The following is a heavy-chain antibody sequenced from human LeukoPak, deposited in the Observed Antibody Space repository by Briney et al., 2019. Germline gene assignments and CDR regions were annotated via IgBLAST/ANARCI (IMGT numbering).Heavy chain of an antibody. CDR1: GYTFTSYA. D-gene: IGHD6-13*01. Sequence: ASVKVSCKASGYTFTSYAMNWVRQAPGQGLEWMGWINTNTGNPTYAQGFTGRFVFSLDTSVSTAYLQISSLKAEDTAVYYCARDLSPYSSSWYPGNLFDYWGQGTLVTVSS. CDR3: ARDLSPYSSSWYPGNLFDY. CDR2: INTNTGNP. J-gene: IGHJ4*02. V-gene: IGHV7-4-1*02.